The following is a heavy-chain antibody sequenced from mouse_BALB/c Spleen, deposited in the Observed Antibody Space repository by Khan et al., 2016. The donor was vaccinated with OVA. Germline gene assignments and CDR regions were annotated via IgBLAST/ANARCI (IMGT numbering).Heavy chain of an antibody. V-gene: IGHV5-4*02. CDR1: GFTFSDYY. Sequence: EVELVESGGGLVKPGGSLKLSCAASGFTFSDYYMYWVRQTPDKRLEWVATISDGGSYTYYPDSVKGRFTISRDDAKKDLYLQMSSLKSEDTAMYYCARGYYGNPFAYWGQGTLVTVSA. CDR2: ISDGGSYT. CDR3: ARGYYGNPFAY. J-gene: IGHJ3*01. D-gene: IGHD2-1*01.